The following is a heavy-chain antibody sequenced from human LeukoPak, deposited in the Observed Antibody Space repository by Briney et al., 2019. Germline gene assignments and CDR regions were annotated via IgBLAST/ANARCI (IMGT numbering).Heavy chain of an antibody. D-gene: IGHD2-2*01. CDR1: GFTFRSYW. CDR3: ATGYCTSTTCYRSRFDY. Sequence: GSLRLSCAASGFTFRSYWMSWVRQAPGQGLEWVANIKPDGSEKYYVDSVKGRFTISRDNAKNSLYLQINSLRAEDTAVFYCATGYCTSTTCYRSRFDYWGQGTLVTVSS. J-gene: IGHJ4*02. V-gene: IGHV3-7*01. CDR2: IKPDGSEK.